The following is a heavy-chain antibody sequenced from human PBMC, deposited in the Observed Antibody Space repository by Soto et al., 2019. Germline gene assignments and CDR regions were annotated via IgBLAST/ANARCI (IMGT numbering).Heavy chain of an antibody. Sequence: GGSLRLSCAASGFTFSSYAMSWVRQAPGKGLEWVSAISGSGGSTYYADSVKGRFTISRDNSKNTLYLQMNSLRAEDTAVYYCARGYYYDSSGYYAPFDYWGQGTLVTVSS. CDR2: ISGSGGST. CDR3: ARGYYYDSSGYYAPFDY. D-gene: IGHD3-22*01. V-gene: IGHV3-23*01. J-gene: IGHJ4*02. CDR1: GFTFSSYA.